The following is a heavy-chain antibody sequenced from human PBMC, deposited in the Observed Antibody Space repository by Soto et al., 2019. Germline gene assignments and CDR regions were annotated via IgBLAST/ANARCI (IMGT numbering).Heavy chain of an antibody. CDR1: GFTFSSFA. J-gene: IGHJ5*02. Sequence: GGSLRLSCAASGFTFSSFAMSWVRQTPGKGLEWVSAIFGDRTYYADSVKGRFTISRDNSKDTLYLQMNSLRAEDTAVYYCAKSLWVGASTVDPWGQGTLVTVSS. CDR2: IFGDRT. CDR3: AKSLWVGASTVDP. V-gene: IGHV3-23*01. D-gene: IGHD2-15*01.